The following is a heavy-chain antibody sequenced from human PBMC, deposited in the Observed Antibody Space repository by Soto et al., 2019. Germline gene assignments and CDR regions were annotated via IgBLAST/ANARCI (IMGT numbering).Heavy chain of an antibody. CDR2: INPNSGGT. J-gene: IGHJ3*02. CDR1: GYTFTGYY. CDR3: ALLGYCSSTSCYGDAFDI. Sequence: GASVKVSCKASGYTFTGYYMHWVRQAPGQGLEWMGWINPNSGGTNYAQKFQGWVTMTRDTSISTAYMELSRLRSDDTAVYYCALLGYCSSTSCYGDAFDIWGQGTMVTVSS. D-gene: IGHD2-2*01. V-gene: IGHV1-2*04.